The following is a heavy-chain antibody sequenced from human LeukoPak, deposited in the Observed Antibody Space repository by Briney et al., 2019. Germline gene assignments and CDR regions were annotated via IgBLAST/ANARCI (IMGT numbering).Heavy chain of an antibody. CDR2: IYYSGST. CDR3: ARDLWGAAAAPYGMDV. Sequence: SETLSLTCTVSGGSISSYHWSWIRQPPGKGLEWIGYIYYSGSTNYNPSLKSRVTISVDTSKNQFSLKLSSVTAADTAVYYCARDLWGAAAAPYGMDVWGQGTTVTVSS. V-gene: IGHV4-59*01. CDR1: GGSISSYH. D-gene: IGHD6-13*01. J-gene: IGHJ6*02.